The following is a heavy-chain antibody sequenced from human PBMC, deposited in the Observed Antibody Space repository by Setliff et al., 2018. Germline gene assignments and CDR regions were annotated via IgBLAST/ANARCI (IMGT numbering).Heavy chain of an antibody. CDR3: AKDGVGAKYYFDY. CDR1: GYTFTSYA. Sequence: ASVKVSCKASGYTFTSYAMHWVRQAPGQRLEWMGWINAGNGNTKYSQKFQGRVTMTRDTSISTAYMELSRLRSDDTAVYYCAKDGVGAKYYFDYWGQGTLVTVSS. CDR2: INAGNGNT. J-gene: IGHJ4*02. D-gene: IGHD1-26*01. V-gene: IGHV1-3*01.